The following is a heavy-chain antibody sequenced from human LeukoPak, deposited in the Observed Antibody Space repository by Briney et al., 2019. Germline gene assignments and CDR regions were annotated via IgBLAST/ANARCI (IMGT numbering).Heavy chain of an antibody. CDR1: GDSVSGGSAG. D-gene: IGHD3-10*01. V-gene: IGHV6-1*01. CDR3: KGGGLVRGTLHWFDP. CDR2: IYYRSKWYS. Sequence: SQTLSLTCAISGDSVSGGSAGWNWIRQSPSRGLEWLGRIYYRSKWYSDYAISLKSRITINPDTSRNQFSLQLNSVTHDDTAVYYCKGGGLVRGTLHWFDPWGQGTLVTVSS. J-gene: IGHJ5*02.